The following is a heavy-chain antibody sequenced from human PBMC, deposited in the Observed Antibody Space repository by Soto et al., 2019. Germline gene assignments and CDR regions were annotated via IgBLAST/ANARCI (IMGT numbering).Heavy chain of an antibody. CDR3: ARSIRGPRKFNGMDV. V-gene: IGHV2-70*13. Sequence: GSGPTLVNPTETLTLTCTLSGFSITSPGMSVSWIRQPPGRALEWLALIERDDDDKYYSTSLKTRLTISKDTRKNQVVLTMANMDPADTATYYCARSIRGPRKFNGMDVWGQGTTVTVS. J-gene: IGHJ6*02. CDR2: IERDDDDK. CDR1: GFSITSPGMS. D-gene: IGHD1-20*01.